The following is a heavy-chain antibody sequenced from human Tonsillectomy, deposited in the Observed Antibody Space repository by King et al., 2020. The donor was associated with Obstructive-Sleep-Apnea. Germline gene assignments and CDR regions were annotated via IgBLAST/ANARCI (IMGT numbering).Heavy chain of an antibody. Sequence: QLQESGPGLVKASETLSLTCTVSGASISSSSYYWGWIRLPPGKGLEWIGSIYVSGTTYYNPSLKSRVTISLDTSKNQFSLKLISGTAADTAVYYCARAGYDSSGYYYYGMDVWGQGTTVTVSS. CDR1: GASISSSSYY. V-gene: IGHV4-39*07. J-gene: IGHJ6*02. CDR3: ARAGYDSSGYYYYGMDV. D-gene: IGHD3-22*01. CDR2: IYVSGTT.